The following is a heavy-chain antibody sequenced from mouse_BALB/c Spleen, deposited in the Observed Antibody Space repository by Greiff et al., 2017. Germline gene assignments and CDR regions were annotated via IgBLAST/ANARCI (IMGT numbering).Heavy chain of an antibody. D-gene: IGHD1-1*01. CDR3: ARYYGSSFYWYFDV. CDR2: ISYSGST. Sequence: EVKLMESGPSLVKPSQTLSLTCSVTGDSITSGYWNWIRKFPGNKLEYMGYISYSGSTYYNPSLKSRISITRDTSKNQYYLQLNSVTTEDTATYYCARYYGSSFYWYFDVWGAGTTVTVSS. V-gene: IGHV3-8*02. J-gene: IGHJ1*01. CDR1: GDSITSGY.